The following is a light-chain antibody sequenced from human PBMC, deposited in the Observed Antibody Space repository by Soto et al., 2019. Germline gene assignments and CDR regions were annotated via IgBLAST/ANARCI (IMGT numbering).Light chain of an antibody. CDR2: TAS. CDR1: QSIGIW. CDR3: QQYRDYSWT. J-gene: IGKJ1*01. V-gene: IGKV1-5*03. Sequence: IQMTQSPSTVSASVGDRVAISCRASQSIGIWLAWYQQKPGKAPRFLIYTASTLLGGVPSTFSGSGSGTEFTHTISSLQPDDFSTYYCQQYRDYSWTFGQGTKVEIK.